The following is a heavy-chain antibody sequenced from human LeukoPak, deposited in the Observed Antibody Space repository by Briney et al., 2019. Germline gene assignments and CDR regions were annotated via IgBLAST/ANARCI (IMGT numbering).Heavy chain of an antibody. CDR3: THAVAVAGPFDY. Sequence: GGSLRLSCAASGFTFSNAWMSWVRQAPGKGLEWVGRIKSKTDGGTTDYAAPVKGRFTISRDDSKNTLYLQMNSLKTEDTAVYYCTHAVAVAGPFDYWGQGTLVTVSS. CDR1: GFTFSNAW. J-gene: IGHJ4*02. D-gene: IGHD6-19*01. V-gene: IGHV3-15*01. CDR2: IKSKTDGGTT.